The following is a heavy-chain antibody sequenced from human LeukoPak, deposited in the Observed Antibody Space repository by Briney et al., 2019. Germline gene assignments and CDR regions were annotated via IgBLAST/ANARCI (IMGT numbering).Heavy chain of an antibody. J-gene: IGHJ6*02. CDR3: AKDDPLAHYYYGMDV. CDR2: ISGSGGST. D-gene: IGHD3-16*01. V-gene: IGHV3-23*01. CDR1: GFTFSGYW. Sequence: PGGSLRLSCAASGFTFSGYWMSWVRQTPGKGLEWVSAISGSGGSTYYADSVKGRFTISRDNSKNTLYLQMNSLRAEDTAVYYCAKDDPLAHYYYGMDVWGQGTTVTVSS.